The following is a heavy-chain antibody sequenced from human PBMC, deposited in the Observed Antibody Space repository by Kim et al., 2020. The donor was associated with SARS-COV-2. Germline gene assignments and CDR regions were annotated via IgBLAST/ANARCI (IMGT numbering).Heavy chain of an antibody. Sequence: GGSLRLSCAASGFTFSSYGMHWVRQAPGKGLEWVAVISYDGSNKYYADSVKGRFTISRDNSKNTLYLQMNSLRAEDTAVYYCARDVLRYFVWFRSGRGDAVDIWGEGTMVIVS. CDR3: ARDVLRYFVWFRSGRGDAVDI. V-gene: IGHV3-33*05. J-gene: IGHJ3*02. CDR2: ISYDGSNK. D-gene: IGHD3-9*01. CDR1: GFTFSSYG.